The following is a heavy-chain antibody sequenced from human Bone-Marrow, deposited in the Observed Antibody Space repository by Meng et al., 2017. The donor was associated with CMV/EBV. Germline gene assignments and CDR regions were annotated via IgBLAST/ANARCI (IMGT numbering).Heavy chain of an antibody. J-gene: IGHJ4*02. CDR3: ARDLEMATEGFDY. V-gene: IGHV3-30*04. D-gene: IGHD5-24*01. CDR1: GFTFSTYA. CDR2: ISYDGSNK. Sequence: GGSLRLSCAASGFTFSTYALHWVRQAPGKGLEWVAVISYDGSNKYYADSVKGRFTISRDNSKNTLYLQMNSLRAEDTAVYYCARDLEMATEGFDYWGQGTLVTVSS.